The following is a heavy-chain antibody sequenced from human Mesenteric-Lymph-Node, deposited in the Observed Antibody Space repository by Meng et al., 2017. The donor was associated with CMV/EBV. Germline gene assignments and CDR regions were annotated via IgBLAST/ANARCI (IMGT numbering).Heavy chain of an antibody. V-gene: IGHV1-2*02. CDR3: ASTTDYDFWSGSY. CDR2: MSPNSGDT. Sequence: ASVKVSCKASGGTFSSYVISWVRQAPGQGLEWMGWMSPNSGDTNYAEKFQGRVTMTRDTSISTDYMELNRLKSDDTAVYYCASTTDYDFWSGSYWGQGTLVTVSS. J-gene: IGHJ4*02. CDR1: GGTFSSYV. D-gene: IGHD3-3*01.